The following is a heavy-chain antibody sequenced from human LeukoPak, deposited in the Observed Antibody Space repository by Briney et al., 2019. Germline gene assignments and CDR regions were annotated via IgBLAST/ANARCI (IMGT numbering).Heavy chain of an antibody. D-gene: IGHD3-3*01. CDR1: GFTFSSYS. Sequence: SGGSLRLPCAASGFTFSSYSMNWVRQAPGKGLEWVSSISSSSSYIYYADSVKGRFTISRDNAKNSLYLQMNSLRAEDTAVYYCARDPDFWSGPPDYWGQGTLVTVSS. CDR2: ISSSSSYI. J-gene: IGHJ4*02. V-gene: IGHV3-21*01. CDR3: ARDPDFWSGPPDY.